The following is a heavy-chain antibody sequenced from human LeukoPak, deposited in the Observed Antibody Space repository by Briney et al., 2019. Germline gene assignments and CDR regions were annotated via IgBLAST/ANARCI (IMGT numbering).Heavy chain of an antibody. CDR2: ISGSGGST. J-gene: IGHJ5*02. CDR1: GFTFSSYA. V-gene: IGHV3-23*01. D-gene: IGHD4-17*01. CDR3: AKVNGDYGRNWFDP. Sequence: GVSLRLSCAASGFTFSSYAMSWVRQAPGKGLEWVSAISGSGGSTYYADSVKGRFTISRDNSKNTLYLQMNSLRAQDTAVYYWAKVNGDYGRNWFDPCGQGTLVTVSS.